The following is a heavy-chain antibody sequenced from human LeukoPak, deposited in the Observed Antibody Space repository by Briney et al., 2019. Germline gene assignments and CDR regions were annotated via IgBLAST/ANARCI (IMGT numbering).Heavy chain of an antibody. Sequence: SETLSLTCSVSGYSISSGYYWDWIRQPPGKGLEWIASIYHSGKSYYNPSLESRVTISVDTSKNQFSLKLSSVTAADTAVYYCARGGYSGYDFFYWGQGTLVTVSS. CDR2: IYHSGKS. V-gene: IGHV4-38-2*02. D-gene: IGHD5-12*01. J-gene: IGHJ4*02. CDR1: GYSISSGYY. CDR3: ARGGYSGYDFFY.